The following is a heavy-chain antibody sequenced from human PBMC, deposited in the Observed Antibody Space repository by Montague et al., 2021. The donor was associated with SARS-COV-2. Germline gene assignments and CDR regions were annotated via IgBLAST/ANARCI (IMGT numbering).Heavy chain of an antibody. CDR1: GGSISSSNW. CDR3: ARGGVGLWFGRALDY. J-gene: IGHJ4*02. V-gene: IGHV4-4*02. CDR2: IYHSGST. D-gene: IGHD3-10*01. Sequence: SDTLSLTCAVSGGSISSSNWWSWVRQPPGKGLEWIGEIYHSGSTNYNPSLKSRVTISVDKSKNQFSLKLSSVTAADTAVYYCARGGVGLWFGRALDYWGQGTLVTVPS.